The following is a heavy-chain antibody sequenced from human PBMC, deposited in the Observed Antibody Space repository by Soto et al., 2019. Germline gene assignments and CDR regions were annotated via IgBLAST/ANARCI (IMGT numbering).Heavy chain of an antibody. J-gene: IGHJ4*02. D-gene: IGHD3-22*01. CDR3: ARVYYDNSGYPFDY. Sequence: QVQLVQSGTEVKKPEASLKVSCKTSGYTFTRYGITWVRQAPGQGLEWMGWISPYNGNTVYAQKLQGRVTMTTDTSRNTAYMEVRSLRSDDTAVYYCARVYYDNSGYPFDYWGQGTQVTVSS. CDR1: GYTFTRYG. CDR2: ISPYNGNT. V-gene: IGHV1-18*01.